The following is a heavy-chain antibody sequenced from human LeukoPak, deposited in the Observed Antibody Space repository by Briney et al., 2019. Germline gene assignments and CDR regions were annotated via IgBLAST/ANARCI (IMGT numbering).Heavy chain of an antibody. CDR2: IHYSGRP. CDR3: ARFGVDYDMDV. D-gene: IGHD3-16*01. Sequence: SETLSLTCTVSGGSPSGHYWTWIRHPPGKGLEWIGQIHYSGRPDYNPSLKSRVAISVDTSNNQLSLKVTYVTGADTAVYYCARFGVDYDMDVWGQGTTVTVSS. J-gene: IGHJ6*02. CDR1: GGSPSGHY. V-gene: IGHV4-59*11.